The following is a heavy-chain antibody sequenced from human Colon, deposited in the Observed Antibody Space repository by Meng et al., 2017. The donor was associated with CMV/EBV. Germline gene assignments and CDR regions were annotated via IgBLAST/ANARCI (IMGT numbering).Heavy chain of an antibody. CDR3: AREGRGIAVAGTIHYYYGMDV. Sequence: SETLSLTCTVSGGSISSYYWSWIRQPPVKGLEWIGYIYYSGSTNYNPSLKSRVTISVDTSKNRFSLKLSSVTAADTAVYYCAREGRGIAVAGTIHYYYGMDVWGQGTTVTVSS. V-gene: IGHV4-59*01. D-gene: IGHD6-19*01. J-gene: IGHJ6*02. CDR2: IYYSGST. CDR1: GGSISSYY.